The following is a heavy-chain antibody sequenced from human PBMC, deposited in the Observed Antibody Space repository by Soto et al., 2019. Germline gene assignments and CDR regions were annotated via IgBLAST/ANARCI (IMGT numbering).Heavy chain of an antibody. D-gene: IGHD2-15*01. J-gene: IGHJ1*01. V-gene: IGHV1-46*01. Sequence: ASVKVSCKASGYIFTAYSMHWVRQAPGQGLEWMGVVNPSGGSTNYAQKFQGRITMTRDTSTSTVYMDLSSLTSEDTAVYYCAREENCSDGICYSEYFQRWGQGTPVTVSS. CDR1: GYIFTAYS. CDR2: VNPSGGST. CDR3: AREENCSDGICYSEYFQR.